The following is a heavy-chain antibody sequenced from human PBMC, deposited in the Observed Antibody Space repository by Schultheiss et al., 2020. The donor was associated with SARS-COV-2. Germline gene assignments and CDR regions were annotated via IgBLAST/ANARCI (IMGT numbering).Heavy chain of an antibody. CDR3: ARKVPHLITIFGVVPGWFDP. CDR2: IYYSGST. Sequence: SETLSLTCTVSGGSISSSSYYWGWIRQPPGKGLEWIGSIYYSGSTYYNPSLKSRVTISVDTSKNQFSLKLSSVTAADTAVYYCARKVPHLITIFGVVPGWFDPWGQGTLVTVSS. J-gene: IGHJ5*02. CDR1: GGSISSSSYY. V-gene: IGHV4-39*07. D-gene: IGHD3-3*01.